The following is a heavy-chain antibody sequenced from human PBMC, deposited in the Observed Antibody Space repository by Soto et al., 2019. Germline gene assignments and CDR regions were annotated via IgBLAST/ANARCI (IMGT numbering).Heavy chain of an antibody. V-gene: IGHV1-69*02. CDR1: GGTFSSYT. J-gene: IGHJ6*03. CDR3: ARGYCTNGVCYSPMTNDYMDV. CDR2: IIPILGIA. Sequence: QVQLVQSGAEVKKPGSSVKVSCKASGGTFSSYTISWVRQAPGQGLEWMGRIIPILGIANYAQKFQGRVTITADKSTSTAYMELSSLRSEDTAVYYCARGYCTNGVCYSPMTNDYMDVWGKGTTVTVSS. D-gene: IGHD2-8*01.